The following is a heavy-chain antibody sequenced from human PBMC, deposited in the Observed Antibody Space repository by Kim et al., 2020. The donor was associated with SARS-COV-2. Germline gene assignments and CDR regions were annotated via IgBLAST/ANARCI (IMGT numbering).Heavy chain of an antibody. D-gene: IGHD3-10*01. CDR3: ARSLRGGGSGSYYTD. V-gene: IGHV1-3*01. J-gene: IGHJ4*02. Sequence: QTCRGRVTITRDTSESTAYMELSSLRSEDTAVYYCARSLRGGGSGSYYTDWGQGTLVTVSS.